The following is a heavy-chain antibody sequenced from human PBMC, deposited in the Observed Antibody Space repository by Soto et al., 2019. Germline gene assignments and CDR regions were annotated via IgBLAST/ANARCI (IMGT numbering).Heavy chain of an antibody. D-gene: IGHD4-4*01. J-gene: IGHJ4*02. CDR2: IYYSGST. CDR1: GGSISSYY. V-gene: IGHV4-59*08. CDR3: ARLKRMSYSIDY. Sequence: SETLSLTCTVSGGSISSYYWSWIRQPPGKGLEWIGYIYYSGSTNYNPSLKSRVTISVDTSKNQFSLKLSSVTAADTAVYYCARLKRMSYSIDYWGQGTLVTVSS.